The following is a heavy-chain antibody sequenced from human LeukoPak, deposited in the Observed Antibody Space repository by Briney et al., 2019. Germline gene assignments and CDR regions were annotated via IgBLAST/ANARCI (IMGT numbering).Heavy chain of an antibody. CDR3: AREDPLRYYFDY. J-gene: IGHJ4*02. D-gene: IGHD3-10*01. CDR1: GFTVSSNY. CDR2: ISSGGST. V-gene: IGHV3-53*01. Sequence: GGSLRLSCAASGFTVSSNYMSWVRQAPGKGLEWVSVISSGGSTNYSASVKGRFAISGDNSKKTVYFHMKSVRAEDTAVYYCAREDPLRYYFDYWGEGTLVT.